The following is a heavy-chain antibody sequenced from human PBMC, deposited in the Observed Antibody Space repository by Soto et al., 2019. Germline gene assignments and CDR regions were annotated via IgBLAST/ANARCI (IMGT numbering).Heavy chain of an antibody. Sequence: QVQLVQSGAEVKKPGSSVKVSCKASGGTFSSYTISWVRQAPGQGLEWMGRIIPILGIANYAQKFQGRVTITADKSTSTAYMELSSLRSEDTAVYYCARGYCSGGSCYSGNYYYYYMDVWGKGTTVTVSS. CDR3: ARGYCSGGSCYSGNYYYYYMDV. V-gene: IGHV1-69*02. CDR2: IIPILGIA. CDR1: GGTFSSYT. J-gene: IGHJ6*03. D-gene: IGHD2-15*01.